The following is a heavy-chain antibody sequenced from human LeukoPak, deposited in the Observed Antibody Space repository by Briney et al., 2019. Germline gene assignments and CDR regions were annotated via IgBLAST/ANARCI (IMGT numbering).Heavy chain of an antibody. V-gene: IGHV3-30-3*01. CDR2: ISYDGSNK. Sequence: PRGSLRLSCAASGFTFSNYALHWVRQAPGEGLEWVAVISYDGSNKYYADSVKGRFSISRDNSKNTVYLQMNSLRAEDTAVYYCARGYYYDSSGYLGAFDIWGQGTIVTVSS. J-gene: IGHJ3*02. D-gene: IGHD3-22*01. CDR1: GFTFSNYA. CDR3: ARGYYYDSSGYLGAFDI.